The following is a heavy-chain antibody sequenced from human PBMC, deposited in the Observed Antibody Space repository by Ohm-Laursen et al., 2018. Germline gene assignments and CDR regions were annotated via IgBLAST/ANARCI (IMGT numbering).Heavy chain of an antibody. CDR2: IFTSGTT. V-gene: IGHV4-4*07. D-gene: IGHD4-17*01. CDR3: ARIIGYYGDYQLGFDY. Sequence: SETLSLTCTVSGGSINNYYWSWIRQPAGKGLEWIGRIFTSGTTNYNPSLNSRVTMSVDTSKNQFSLNLSSVTAADTAVYYCARIIGYYGDYQLGFDYWGQGTLVTVSS. CDR1: GGSINNYY. J-gene: IGHJ4*02.